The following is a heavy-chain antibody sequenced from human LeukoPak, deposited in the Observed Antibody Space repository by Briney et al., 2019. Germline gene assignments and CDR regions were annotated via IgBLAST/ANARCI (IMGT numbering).Heavy chain of an antibody. CDR3: ARGDY. V-gene: IGHV4-31*03. J-gene: IGHJ4*02. Sequence: SETLSLTCTVSGASINSAGYYWSWIRQLPGKGLEWIGYISYAGSTYYNPSLKSRVIISRDTSKNQFSLKLSSVTAADTAIYYCARGDYWGQGTLVTVSS. CDR1: GASINSAGYY. CDR2: ISYAGST.